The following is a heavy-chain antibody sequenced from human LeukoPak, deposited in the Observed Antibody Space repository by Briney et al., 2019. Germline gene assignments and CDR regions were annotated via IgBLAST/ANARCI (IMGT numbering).Heavy chain of an antibody. D-gene: IGHD4-11*01. J-gene: IGHJ4*02. V-gene: IGHV1-69*04. CDR1: GGTFSSST. CDR3: AREVKFDYSNYVDY. CDR2: IIPILGIA. Sequence: SVKVSCKASGGTFSSSTISWVRQAPGQGLEWMGRIIPILGIANYAQKLQGRVTITADKSTSTAYMELSSLRSEDTAVYYCAREVKFDYSNYVDYWGQGTLVTVSS.